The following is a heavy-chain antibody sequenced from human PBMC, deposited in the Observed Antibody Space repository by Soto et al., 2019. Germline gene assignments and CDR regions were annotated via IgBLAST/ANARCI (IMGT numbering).Heavy chain of an antibody. D-gene: IGHD1-1*01. CDR3: AREKVGTTFFDN. J-gene: IGHJ4*02. CDR1: GFAISRGYY. Sequence: PSETLSLTCNVSGFAISRGYYWSWVRQPPGKGLEWIGSIYPSVSSYHNPSLESRLTLSIDTSKNQFTLKLASVTAEDTALYYCAREKVGTTFFDNWGQGTQVTVS. V-gene: IGHV4-38-2*02. CDR2: IYPSVSS.